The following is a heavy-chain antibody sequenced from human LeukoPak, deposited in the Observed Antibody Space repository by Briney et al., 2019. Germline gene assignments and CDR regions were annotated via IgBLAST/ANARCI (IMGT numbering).Heavy chain of an antibody. CDR1: GYTFINYG. CDR2: ISAHNGDT. D-gene: IGHD5-24*01. Sequence: ASVKVSCKASGYTFINYGISWVRQAPGQGLEWMGWISAHNGDTNYAQRFQGRGTMTTDTSTSTIYMELRSLRSDDTAVYYCARELREEMAPEVETDAFDIWAKGQWSPSLQ. CDR3: ARELREEMAPEVETDAFDI. V-gene: IGHV1-18*01. J-gene: IGHJ3*02.